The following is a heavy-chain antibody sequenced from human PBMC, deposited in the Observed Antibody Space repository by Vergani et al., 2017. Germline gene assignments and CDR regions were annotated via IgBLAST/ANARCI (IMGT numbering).Heavy chain of an antibody. CDR2: IYSGGST. CDR1: GFTVSRNY. Sequence: EVQLVESGGGLVQPGGSLSLSCAASGFTVSRNYMSWVRQAPGKGLEWVSVIYSGGSTYYADSVKGRFTISRDNSKNTLYLQMNSLRAEDTAVYYCARAGGDSSGYLDAFDIWGQGTMVTVSS. D-gene: IGHD3-22*01. CDR3: ARAGGDSSGYLDAFDI. J-gene: IGHJ3*02. V-gene: IGHV3-66*02.